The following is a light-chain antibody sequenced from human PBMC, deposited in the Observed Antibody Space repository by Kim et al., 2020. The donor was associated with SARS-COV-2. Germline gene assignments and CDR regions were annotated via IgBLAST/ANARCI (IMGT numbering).Light chain of an antibody. CDR3: HSRDSSGNHQV. CDR1: SLTTYY. CDR2: AND. Sequence: ALGQTVRITCQGDSLTTYYASRYQQKPGQAPVLVFYANDNRPSGIPDRFSGSSSGNTASLTITETQAEDEADYFCHSRDSSGNHQVFGGGTQLTVL. V-gene: IGLV3-19*01. J-gene: IGLJ2*01.